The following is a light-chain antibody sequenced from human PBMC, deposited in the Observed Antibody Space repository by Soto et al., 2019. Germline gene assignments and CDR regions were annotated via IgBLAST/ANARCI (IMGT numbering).Light chain of an antibody. J-gene: IGLJ1*01. V-gene: IGLV2-14*01. CDR2: DVS. CDR3: SSYTSSSTQV. Sequence: SVLTQPASVSGSPGQSITISCTGTSSDVGGYNYVPWYQQHPGKAPKLMIYDVSNRPSGVSNRFSGSKSGNTASLTISGLQAEDEADYYCSSYTSSSTQVFGTGTKVTVL. CDR1: SSDVGGYNY.